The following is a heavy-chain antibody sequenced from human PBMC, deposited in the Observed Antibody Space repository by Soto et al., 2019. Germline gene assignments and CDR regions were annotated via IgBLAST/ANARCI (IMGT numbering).Heavy chain of an antibody. CDR2: IYYSGST. V-gene: IGHV4-39*01. D-gene: IGHD2-2*01. Sequence: QLQLQESGPGLVKPSETLSLTCTVSGGSISSSSYYWGWIRQPPGKGLEWIGSIYYSGSTYYNPSLKSRVTISVDASKNQFSLKLSSVTAADTAVYYCARSGDFVVVPAEFGFWFDPWGQGTLVTVSS. J-gene: IGHJ5*02. CDR3: ARSGDFVVVPAEFGFWFDP. CDR1: GGSISSSSYY.